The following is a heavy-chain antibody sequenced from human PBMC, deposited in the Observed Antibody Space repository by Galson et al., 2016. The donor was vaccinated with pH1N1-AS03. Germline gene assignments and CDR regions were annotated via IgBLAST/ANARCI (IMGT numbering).Heavy chain of an antibody. J-gene: IGHJ5*02. CDR2: VSTNGRRT. CDR3: AKGGIYNREGLGGS. D-gene: IGHD2/OR15-2a*01. V-gene: IGHV3-23*01. CDR1: GFTFSGYA. Sequence: SLRLSCAASGFTFSGYAMNWVRQAPGKGLEWVSGVSTNGRRTFHADSVKGRFIISRDNSKNTLYLQMNSLRVEDAAVYYCAKGGIYNREGLGGSWGQGTLVAVSS.